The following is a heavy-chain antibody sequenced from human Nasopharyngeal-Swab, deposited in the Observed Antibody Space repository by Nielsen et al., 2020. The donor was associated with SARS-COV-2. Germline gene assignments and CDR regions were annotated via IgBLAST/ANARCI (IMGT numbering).Heavy chain of an antibody. V-gene: IGHV3-49*04. CDR1: ESTYIDDA. CDR3: TRTPSTGYKMFSGYYYYMDV. CDR2: FRSKAEGGTT. J-gene: IGHJ6*03. D-gene: IGHD3-9*01. Sequence: GGSLRLSWTASESTYIDDAMSWVPQVPGKGREGAGFFRSKAEGGTTEYAASVQGRFTISRDDSKSIAYLQMNSLKTEDKAVYYCTRTPSTGYKMFSGYYYYMDVWGKGTTVTVSS.